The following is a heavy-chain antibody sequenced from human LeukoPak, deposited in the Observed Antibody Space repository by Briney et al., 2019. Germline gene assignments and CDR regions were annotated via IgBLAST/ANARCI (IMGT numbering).Heavy chain of an antibody. CDR1: GFSLSSYW. CDR3: ATRDYFDY. D-gene: IGHD5-24*01. J-gene: IGHJ4*02. Sequence: PGGSLRLSCAASGFSLSSYWMHWVRQAPGKGLVWVARINSDGSSTYYADSVKGRFTIARGNAKNTLYLQMNSLRAEDTAVYYCATRDYFDYWGQGTLVTVSS. V-gene: IGHV3-74*01. CDR2: INSDGSST.